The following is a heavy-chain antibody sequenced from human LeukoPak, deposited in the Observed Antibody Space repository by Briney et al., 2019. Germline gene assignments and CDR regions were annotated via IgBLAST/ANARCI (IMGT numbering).Heavy chain of an antibody. V-gene: IGHV3-30-3*01. D-gene: IGHD3-22*01. CDR2: ISYDGSNK. CDR3: ARDYYDSNNYEVLFGD. J-gene: IGHJ4*02. CDR1: GFTFSSYA. Sequence: GGSLRPSCAASGFTFSSYAMHWVRQSPGKGLEWVAVISYDGSNKYYADSVKGRFTISRDNSKNTLYLQMNSLRAEDTAVYYCARDYYDSNNYEVLFGDWGQGTLVTVSS.